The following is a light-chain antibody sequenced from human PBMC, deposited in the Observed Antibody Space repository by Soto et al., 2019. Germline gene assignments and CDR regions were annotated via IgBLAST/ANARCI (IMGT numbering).Light chain of an antibody. V-gene: IGKV1-5*01. J-gene: IGKJ2*01. CDR2: DAS. CDR3: QQYHSFYT. Sequence: DIQMTQSPSTLSASVGDRVTITCRASQSISSWLAWYQQKPGKAPKLLIYDASSLESGVTSRFSGSGSGTEFPLTSSSLQPDDCATYSCQQYHSFYTFGQGTKLEIK. CDR1: QSISSW.